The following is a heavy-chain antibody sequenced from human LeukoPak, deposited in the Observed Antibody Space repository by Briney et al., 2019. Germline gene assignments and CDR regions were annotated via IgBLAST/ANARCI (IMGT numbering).Heavy chain of an antibody. CDR2: MNPNSGNT. D-gene: IGHD6-19*01. Sequence: ASVKVSCKASGYTFTSYGISWVRQAPGQGLEWMGWMNPNSGNTGYAQKFQGRVTMTRNTSISTAYMELSSLRSEDTAVYYCARVGRIAVAAPDYWGQGTLVTVSS. J-gene: IGHJ4*02. CDR3: ARVGRIAVAAPDY. V-gene: IGHV1-8*02. CDR1: GYTFTSYG.